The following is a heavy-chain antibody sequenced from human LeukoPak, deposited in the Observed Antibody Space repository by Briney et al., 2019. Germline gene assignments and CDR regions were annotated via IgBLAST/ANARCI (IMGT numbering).Heavy chain of an antibody. CDR1: GYTFTGYY. J-gene: IGHJ3*02. V-gene: IGHV1-46*01. Sequence: ASVKVSCKASGYTFTGYYMHWVRQAPGQGLEWMGIINPSGGSTSYAQKFQGRVTMTRDTSTSTVYMELSSLRSEDTAVYYCARVLGGDYATSEAFDIWGQGTMVTVSS. CDR2: INPSGGST. D-gene: IGHD4-17*01. CDR3: ARVLGGDYATSEAFDI.